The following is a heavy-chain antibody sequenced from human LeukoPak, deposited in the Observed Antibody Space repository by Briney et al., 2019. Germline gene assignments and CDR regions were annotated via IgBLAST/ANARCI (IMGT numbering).Heavy chain of an antibody. Sequence: GESLKISWKCSGYRITSYRIGWLRQMPGKGLEWMGGIYPGDSDTRYSPSFQGQVTISADKSISPAYLQWSSLRASDTAMYYCSRRMNDYGGYGEYWGQGTLVTVSS. CDR1: GYRITSYR. CDR3: SRRMNDYGGYGEY. CDR2: IYPGDSDT. V-gene: IGHV5-51*01. D-gene: IGHD4-23*01. J-gene: IGHJ4*02.